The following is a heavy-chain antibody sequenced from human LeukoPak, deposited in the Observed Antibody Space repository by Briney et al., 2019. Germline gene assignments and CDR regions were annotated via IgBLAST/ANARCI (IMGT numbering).Heavy chain of an antibody. D-gene: IGHD1-26*01. Sequence: GASVKVSCKASGGTFSSYVISWVRQAPGQGLEWMGRIIPILGIANYAQKFQGRVTITADKSTSTAYMELSSLRSEDTAVYYCASLDSGSYLSDYWGQGTLVTVSS. CDR1: GGTFSSYV. CDR3: ASLDSGSYLSDY. J-gene: IGHJ4*02. CDR2: IIPILGIA. V-gene: IGHV1-69*04.